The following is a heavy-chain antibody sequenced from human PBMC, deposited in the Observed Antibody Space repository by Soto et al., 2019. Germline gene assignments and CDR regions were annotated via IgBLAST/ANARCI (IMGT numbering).Heavy chain of an antibody. J-gene: IGHJ3*02. D-gene: IGHD3-22*01. Sequence: PSETLSLTCTVSGGSISSGDYYWSWIRQPPGKGLEWIGYIYYSGSTYYNPSLKSRVTISVDTSKNQFSLKLSSVTAADTAVYYCARAYYYDRDDAFGIWGQVTMVTVSS. CDR2: IYYSGST. V-gene: IGHV4-30-4*01. CDR3: ARAYYYDRDDAFGI. CDR1: GGSISSGDYY.